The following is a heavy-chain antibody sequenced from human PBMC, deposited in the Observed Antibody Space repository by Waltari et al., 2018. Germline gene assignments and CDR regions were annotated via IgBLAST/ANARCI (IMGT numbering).Heavy chain of an antibody. V-gene: IGHV1-69-2*01. CDR2: VDPEDGET. CDR1: GYTLTDYD. D-gene: IGHD3-3*01. Sequence: EVQLIQSVAEVKKTGATVKISCKISGYTLTDYDMHRMQQAPGKGLEWMGRVDPEDGETIYAEKFQGRVTITTDTSTDTAYMELSSLRSEDTAVYYCATSQIIWSGYYNFDYWGQGTLVTVSS. J-gene: IGHJ4*02. CDR3: ATSQIIWSGYYNFDY.